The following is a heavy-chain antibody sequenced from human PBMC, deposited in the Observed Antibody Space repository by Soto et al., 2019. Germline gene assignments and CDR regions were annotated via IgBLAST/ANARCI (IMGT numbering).Heavy chain of an antibody. Sequence: QVQLQQWGAGLLKPSETLSLTCGVYGGSFGGYFWSWIRQPPGKGLEWIGEINHGGITNYNPSLKSRITISVDTSKNQFSLKLSSVTAADAAVYYCARQGAVTVMFYYHGMDVWGQGTSVTVSS. D-gene: IGHD2-21*02. CDR1: GGSFGGYF. V-gene: IGHV4-34*02. CDR2: INHGGIT. J-gene: IGHJ6*02. CDR3: ARQGAVTVMFYYHGMDV.